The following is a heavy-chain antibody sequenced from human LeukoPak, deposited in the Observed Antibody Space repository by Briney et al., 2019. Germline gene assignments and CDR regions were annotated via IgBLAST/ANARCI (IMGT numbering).Heavy chain of an antibody. CDR3: AKAGRYCSSTSCPDAFDI. CDR2: ISWNSGSI. D-gene: IGHD2-2*01. J-gene: IGHJ3*02. Sequence: GGSLRLSCAASGFTFDDYAMHWVRQAPGKGLEWVSGISWNSGSIGYADSVKDRFTISRDNAKNSLYLQMNSLRAEDTALYYCAKAGRYCSSTSCPDAFDIWGQGTMVTVSS. CDR1: GFTFDDYA. V-gene: IGHV3-9*01.